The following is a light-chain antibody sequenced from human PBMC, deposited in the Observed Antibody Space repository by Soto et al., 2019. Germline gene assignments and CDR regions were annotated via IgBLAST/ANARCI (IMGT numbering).Light chain of an antibody. CDR3: QQTYKNSWT. V-gene: IGKV1-39*01. CDR2: IAS. CDR1: QSISNY. Sequence: DIHMTQSPSSLSASVGDRVTITCRASQSISNYLNWYQQKPGKAPNLLIYIASNLHSGVPSRFSGSGSGTDFTLTISSLQPEDFATYYCQQTYKNSWTFGPGTKVDIK. J-gene: IGKJ3*01.